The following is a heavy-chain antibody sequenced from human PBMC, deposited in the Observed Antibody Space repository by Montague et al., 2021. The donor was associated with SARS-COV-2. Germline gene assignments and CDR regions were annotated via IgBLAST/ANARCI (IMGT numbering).Heavy chain of an antibody. CDR3: ARHGGNDAFDI. D-gene: IGHD4-23*01. J-gene: IGHJ3*02. CDR2: IDNSGST. V-gene: IGHV4-59*01. Sequence: SETLSLTCTASGGSIGAYYWSWIRQPPGKGLEWIGYIDNSGSTXXXPSLGSRVTMSVDTSKNQFSLKLNSVTAADTAVYYCARHGGNDAFDIWGRGTMVTVSS. CDR1: GGSIGAYY.